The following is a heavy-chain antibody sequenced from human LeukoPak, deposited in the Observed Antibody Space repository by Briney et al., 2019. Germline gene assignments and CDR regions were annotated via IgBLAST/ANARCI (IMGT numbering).Heavy chain of an antibody. CDR3: AKGYSSGWTPFDY. CDR2: IGDSGEIE. Sequence: GGSLTLSCEASGLILRGHAMSWVRQAPGKGLEWVSGIGDSGEIERYADSVKGRFTISRDNFRNTVYLEMRSLRPEDTAVYYCAKGYSSGWTPFDYWGQGTQGTVSS. J-gene: IGHJ4*02. D-gene: IGHD6-19*01. CDR1: GLILRGHA. V-gene: IGHV3-23*01.